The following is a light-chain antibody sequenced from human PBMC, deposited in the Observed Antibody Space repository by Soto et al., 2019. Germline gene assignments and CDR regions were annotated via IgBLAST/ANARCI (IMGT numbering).Light chain of an antibody. CDR2: AAS. V-gene: IGKV3-20*01. CDR3: QQYLSSPWT. Sequence: EIVLTQSPGTLSLSPGERATLSCRASQSVSSSYLAWYQHKPGQAPRLLIYAASSRATGIPDRFSGSGSGTDFTLTISRLEPGDFAVYYCQQYLSSPWTFGQGTKVEIK. J-gene: IGKJ1*01. CDR1: QSVSSSY.